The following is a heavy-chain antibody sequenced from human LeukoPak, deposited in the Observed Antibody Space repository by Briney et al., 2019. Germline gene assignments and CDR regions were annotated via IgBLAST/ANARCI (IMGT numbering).Heavy chain of an antibody. D-gene: IGHD3-10*01. CDR2: INPNSGGT. J-gene: IGHJ5*02. CDR3: ARKSSDRNWFDP. V-gene: IGHV1-2*02. CDR1: GYTFTGYY. Sequence: GASVKVSCKASGYTFTGYYMHWVRQAPGQGLEWVGWINPNSGGTNYAQKFQGRVTMTRDTSISTAYMELSRLRSDDTAVYYCARKSSDRNWFDPWGQGTLVTVSS.